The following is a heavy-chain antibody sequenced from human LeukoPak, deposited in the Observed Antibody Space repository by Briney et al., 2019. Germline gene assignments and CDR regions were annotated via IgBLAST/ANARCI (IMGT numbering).Heavy chain of an antibody. CDR1: GFTFSSYA. V-gene: IGHV3-30*04. J-gene: IGHJ4*02. Sequence: GRSLRLSCAASGFTFSSYAMHWVRQAPGKGLEWVAVMSYVGSNKYYADSVKGRFTISRDNAKNSLYLQMNSLRAEDTAVYYCARDGELLHWGQGTLVTVSS. CDR2: MSYVGSNK. CDR3: ARDGELLH. D-gene: IGHD1-26*01.